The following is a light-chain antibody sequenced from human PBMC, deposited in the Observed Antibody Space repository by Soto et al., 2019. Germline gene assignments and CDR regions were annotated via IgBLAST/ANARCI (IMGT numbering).Light chain of an antibody. J-gene: IGKJ2*01. CDR3: QQYNSYLYT. CDR2: DAS. CDR1: QSINRW. V-gene: IGKV1-5*01. Sequence: DIQMTQSPSTLSASVGDRVTITCWASQSINRWLAWYQQKPGKAPKLLINDASSLESGVPSRFSGSGSGTEFTLTISSLQPDDSATYYCQQYNSYLYTFGQGTKLEIK.